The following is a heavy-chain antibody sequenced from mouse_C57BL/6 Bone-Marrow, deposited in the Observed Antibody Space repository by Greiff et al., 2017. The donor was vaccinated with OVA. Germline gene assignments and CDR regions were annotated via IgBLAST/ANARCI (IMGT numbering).Heavy chain of an antibody. V-gene: IGHV1-22*01. CDR1: GYTFTDYN. Sequence: EVKLQESGPELVKPGASVKMSCKASGYTFTDYNMHWVKQSHGKSLEWIGYINPNNGGTSYNQKFKGKATLTVNKSSSTAYMELRSLTSEDSAVYYCAKIYYYGSSLYYYAMDYWGQGTSVTVSS. CDR3: AKIYYYGSSLYYYAMDY. D-gene: IGHD1-1*01. J-gene: IGHJ4*01. CDR2: INPNNGGT.